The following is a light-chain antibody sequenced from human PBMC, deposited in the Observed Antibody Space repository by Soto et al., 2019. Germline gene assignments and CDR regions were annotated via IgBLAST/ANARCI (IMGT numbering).Light chain of an antibody. J-gene: IGKJ4*01. CDR2: GAS. CDR3: QQYDKWPLT. Sequence: EMLMTQSPATLSVSPGERATLSCRASQDVGSNLAWYQQKPGQAPRLLIYGASTRATGIPARFSGSGSETEFTLTISSLQSEDFAVYICQQYDKWPLTFGGGTKVDIK. V-gene: IGKV3-15*01. CDR1: QDVGSN.